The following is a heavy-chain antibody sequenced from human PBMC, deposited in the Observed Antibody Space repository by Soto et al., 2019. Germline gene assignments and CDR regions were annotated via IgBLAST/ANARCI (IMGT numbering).Heavy chain of an antibody. CDR3: AKAGFSSSWSPTYFDY. J-gene: IGHJ4*02. V-gene: IGHV3-23*01. Sequence: GGSLTLSCGASGFSFTSYAMNWVSLAPGKGLEWVSAISGTGYNTYYADSVKGRFTISRDNTKNTLYLQMNSLRAEDTAVYYCAKAGFSSSWSPTYFDYWGQGTLVTVSS. CDR2: ISGTGYNT. CDR1: GFSFTSYA. D-gene: IGHD6-13*01.